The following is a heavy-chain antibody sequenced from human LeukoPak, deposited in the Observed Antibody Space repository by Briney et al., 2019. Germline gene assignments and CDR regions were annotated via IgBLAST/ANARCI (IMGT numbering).Heavy chain of an antibody. CDR1: GFTFSSYA. Sequence: GGSLRLSSAASGFTFSSYAMSWVRQAPGKGLGWVSAISGSGGSTYYADSVKGRFTISRDNSKNTLYLQMNSLRAEDTAVYYCAKTDDYDILTGYSLDYWGQGTLVTVSS. CDR3: AKTDDYDILTGYSLDY. J-gene: IGHJ4*02. D-gene: IGHD3-9*01. CDR2: ISGSGGST. V-gene: IGHV3-23*01.